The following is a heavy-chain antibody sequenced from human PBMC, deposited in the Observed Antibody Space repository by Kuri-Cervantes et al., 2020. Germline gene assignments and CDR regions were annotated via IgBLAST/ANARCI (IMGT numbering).Heavy chain of an antibody. Sequence: AAEQVSCKASGYTFTSYYMHRVRQDPGQGLEWMGIINPSGGSTGYAPKFQGRVTMTRDTSTSTVYMELSSLSSEDTAVYYCARDGGLQLASFDPWGQGTLVTVSS. CDR1: GYTFTSYY. CDR2: INPSGGST. D-gene: IGHD6-13*01. CDR3: ARDGGLQLASFDP. V-gene: IGHV1-46*01. J-gene: IGHJ5*02.